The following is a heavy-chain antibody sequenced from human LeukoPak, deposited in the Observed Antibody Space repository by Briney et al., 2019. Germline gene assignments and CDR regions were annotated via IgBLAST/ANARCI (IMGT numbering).Heavy chain of an antibody. V-gene: IGHV4-59*01. CDR2: IYYSGST. J-gene: IGHJ4*02. D-gene: IGHD6-19*01. CDR1: GGSISSYY. Sequence: SETLSLTCTVSGGSISSYYWSWIRQPPGKGLEWIGNIYYSGSTIYNPSLKSRVTMSVDTSKNQFSLNLTSVTAADTAVYYCAREGKLTGYFGGLGFNYWGQGTLVTVSS. CDR3: AREGKLTGYFGGLGFNY.